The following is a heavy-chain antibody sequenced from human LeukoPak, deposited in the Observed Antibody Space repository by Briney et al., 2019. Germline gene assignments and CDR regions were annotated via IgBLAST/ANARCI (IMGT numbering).Heavy chain of an antibody. V-gene: IGHV3-48*01. Sequence: GGALRLSCAASGFTFSTYTMNWVRQAPGKGLEWVSFIGLSRRTVYYADSVKGRFTVSRDDAKNLLFPQMNTLRADDTAVYYCSRSDPALGQRLNFFDSWGQGTLVIVSS. CDR3: SRSDPALGQRLNFFDS. J-gene: IGHJ4*02. CDR1: GFTFSTYT. CDR2: IGLSRRTV. D-gene: IGHD2-2*01.